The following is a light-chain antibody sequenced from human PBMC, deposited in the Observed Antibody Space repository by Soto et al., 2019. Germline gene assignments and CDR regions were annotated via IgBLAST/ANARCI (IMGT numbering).Light chain of an antibody. V-gene: IGKV1-5*01. J-gene: IGKJ1*01. CDR1: RSISDW. Sequence: DIQMTQSPSSLSPSVGDRVTITCRASRSISDWLAWYQQKPGKAPELLIFDASNLKSGVSSRFSGSGSGTEFTLTISRLQPDDVETYYCLQYSSHSWTFGQGTKVDNK. CDR3: LQYSSHSWT. CDR2: DAS.